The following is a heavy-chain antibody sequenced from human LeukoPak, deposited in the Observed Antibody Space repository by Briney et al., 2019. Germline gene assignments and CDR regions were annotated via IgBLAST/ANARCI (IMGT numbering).Heavy chain of an antibody. D-gene: IGHD3-22*01. Sequence: GGSLRLSCAASGFTFSSYAMSWVRQAPGKGLEWVSAISGSGGSTYYADSVKGRFTISRDNSKNTLYLQMNSLRAEDTAVYYCARSLVVITFLNYWGQGTLVTVSS. V-gene: IGHV3-23*01. J-gene: IGHJ4*02. CDR3: ARSLVVITFLNY. CDR1: GFTFSSYA. CDR2: ISGSGGST.